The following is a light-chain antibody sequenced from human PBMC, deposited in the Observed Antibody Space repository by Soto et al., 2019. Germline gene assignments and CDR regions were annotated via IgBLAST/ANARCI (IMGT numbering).Light chain of an antibody. CDR3: QQYSSHWT. CDR2: KAS. V-gene: IGKV1-5*03. CDR1: QSIRSW. J-gene: IGKJ1*01. Sequence: DIQMTQSPSTLSASVGDRVTITCRASQSIRSWLAWYQQKPGKAPNLLIYKASNLESRVPSRFSGSGSGTEFTLTISSLQPDDIATYYCQQYSSHWTFGQGTKVEIK.